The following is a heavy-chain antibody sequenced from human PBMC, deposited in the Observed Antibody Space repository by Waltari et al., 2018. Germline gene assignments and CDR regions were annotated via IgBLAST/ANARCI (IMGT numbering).Heavy chain of an antibody. J-gene: IGHJ4*02. D-gene: IGHD2-21*01. CDR3: ARGGDCTDSYPTVYFDY. CDR1: PGSINSRRYF. Sequence: QVQLQESSPGLESPSETLALTFNVSPGSINSRRYFLAWLGQPPGKGLEWIGRIYYSGSTDHKPSLESRVTISVDMSNDQFSLKLNSVTAADTAVYYCARGGDCTDSYPTVYFDYWGQGLLVTVSS. CDR2: IYYSGST. V-gene: IGHV4-39*07.